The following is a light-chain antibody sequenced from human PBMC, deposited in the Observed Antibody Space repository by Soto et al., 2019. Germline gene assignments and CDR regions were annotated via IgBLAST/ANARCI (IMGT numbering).Light chain of an antibody. CDR1: QSVSSSY. V-gene: IGKV3-20*01. CDR2: GAS. J-gene: IGKJ2*01. CDR3: QQYDSSQYT. Sequence: EIVLTQSPGTLSLSPGERATLSCRASQSVSSSYLAWYQQKPGHAPRLLIYGASSRATGIPDRFSGSGSGTDFTLTISRLDPEDFAVYYCQQYDSSQYTFGQGTKLEIK.